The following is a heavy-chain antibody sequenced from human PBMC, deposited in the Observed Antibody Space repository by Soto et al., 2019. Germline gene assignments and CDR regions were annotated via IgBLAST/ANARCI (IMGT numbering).Heavy chain of an antibody. CDR2: IYYSGST. V-gene: IGHV4-59*01. J-gene: IGHJ6*02. CDR1: GGSISSYY. CDR3: ARGITMIPSRHGGMDV. D-gene: IGHD3-22*01. Sequence: SETLSLTCTVSGGSISSYYWSWIRQPPGKGLEWIGYIYYSGSTNYNPSLKSRVTISVDTSKNQFSLKLSSVTAADTAVYYCARGITMIPSRHGGMDVWGQGTTVTVSS.